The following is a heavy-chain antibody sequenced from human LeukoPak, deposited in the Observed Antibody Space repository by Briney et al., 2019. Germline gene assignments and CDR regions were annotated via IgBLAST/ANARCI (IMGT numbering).Heavy chain of an antibody. D-gene: IGHD2-21*02. J-gene: IGHJ3*02. V-gene: IGHV3-23*01. CDR2: ISGSGGST. CDR1: GFTFSSYA. CDR3: RMVTAITGDDAFDI. Sequence: GGSLRLSCAASGFTFSSYAMSWVRQAPGKGLEWVSAISGSGGSTYYADSVKGRFTISRDNSKNTLYLQMNSLRAEDMAVYYCRMVTAITGDDAFDIWGQGTMVTVSS.